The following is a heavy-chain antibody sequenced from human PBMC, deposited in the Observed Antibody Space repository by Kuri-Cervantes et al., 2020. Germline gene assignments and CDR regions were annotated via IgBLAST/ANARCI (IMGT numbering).Heavy chain of an antibody. V-gene: IGHV1-2*02. J-gene: IGHJ4*02. CDR1: GYTFTGYY. Sequence: ASVKVSCKASGYTFTGYYMHWVRQAPGQGLEWMGWINPNSGGTNYAQKFQGRVTMTRDTSISTAYMELSRLRSDDTAVYYCARARGSGVRGVRPPNSGYYFDYWGQGTLVTVSS. D-gene: IGHD3-10*01. CDR2: INPNSGGT. CDR3: ARARGSGVRGVRPPNSGYYFDY.